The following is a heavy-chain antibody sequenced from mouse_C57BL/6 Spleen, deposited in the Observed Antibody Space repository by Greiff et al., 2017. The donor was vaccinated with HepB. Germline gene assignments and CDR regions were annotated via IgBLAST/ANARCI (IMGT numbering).Heavy chain of an antibody. CDR1: GYTFTDYY. Sequence: EVQLQQSGPELVKPGASVKISCKASGYTFTDYYMNWVKQSHGKSLEWIGDINPNNGGTSYNQKFKGKATLTVDKSSSTAYMELRSLTSEDSAVYYCARLDYDVDYAMDYWGQGTSVTVSS. V-gene: IGHV1-26*01. CDR2: INPNNGGT. J-gene: IGHJ4*01. CDR3: ARLDYDVDYAMDY. D-gene: IGHD2-4*01.